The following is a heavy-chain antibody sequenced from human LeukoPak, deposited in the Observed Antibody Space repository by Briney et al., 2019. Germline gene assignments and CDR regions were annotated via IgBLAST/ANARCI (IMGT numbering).Heavy chain of an antibody. D-gene: IGHD3-22*01. CDR2: ISSNGGST. V-gene: IGHV3-64*04. Sequence: AGGSLRLSCSASGFTFSSYAMHWVRQAPGKGLEYVSAISSNGGSTYYADSVKGRFTISRDNSKNTLYLQMNSLRAEDTAVYYCAKDGWNYYDSSGHFDYWGQGTLVTVSS. CDR1: GFTFSSYA. J-gene: IGHJ4*02. CDR3: AKDGWNYYDSSGHFDY.